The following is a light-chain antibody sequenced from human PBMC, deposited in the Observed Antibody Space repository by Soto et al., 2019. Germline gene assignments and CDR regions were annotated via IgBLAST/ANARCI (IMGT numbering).Light chain of an antibody. CDR2: GAS. Sequence: EIVLTQSPGTLSWSPGERATLSCRASQRVSSNLAWYQQKPGQAPRLLINGASTRATGIPARFSGSGSGTEFTLTISSLQSEDFAVYYCQQYSNWPRTFGQGTKVEIK. J-gene: IGKJ1*01. V-gene: IGKV3D-15*01. CDR1: QRVSSN. CDR3: QQYSNWPRT.